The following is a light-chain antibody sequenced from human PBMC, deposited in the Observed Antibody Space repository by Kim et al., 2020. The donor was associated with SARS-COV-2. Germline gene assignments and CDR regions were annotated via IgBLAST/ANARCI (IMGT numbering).Light chain of an antibody. Sequence: ASVGDRLTITYRASQSISSTLAWYRQKPGKAPKLLICKASTLESGVPSRFSGSGSGTQFTLTISSLQPDDFATYYCQQYKSYSWTFGQGTKVEIK. CDR2: KAS. J-gene: IGKJ1*01. CDR3: QQYKSYSWT. CDR1: QSISST. V-gene: IGKV1-5*03.